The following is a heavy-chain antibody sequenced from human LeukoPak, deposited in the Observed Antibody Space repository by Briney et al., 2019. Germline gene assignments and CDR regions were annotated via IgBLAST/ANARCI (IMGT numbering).Heavy chain of an antibody. D-gene: IGHD5-12*01. CDR3: ARDRRVATRATPYNWFDP. CDR1: GYTFTGYY. CDR2: INPNSGGT. J-gene: IGHJ5*02. V-gene: IGHV1-2*02. Sequence: EASVKVSCKASGYTFTGYYMHWVRQAPGQGLEWMGWINPNSGGTNYAQKFQGRVTMTRDTSISTAYMELSRLRSDDTAVYYCARDRRVATRATPYNWFDPWGQGTLVTVSS.